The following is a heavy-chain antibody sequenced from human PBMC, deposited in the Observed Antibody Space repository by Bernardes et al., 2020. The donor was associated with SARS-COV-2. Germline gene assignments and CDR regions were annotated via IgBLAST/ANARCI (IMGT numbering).Heavy chain of an antibody. CDR3: ATRESYHDY. D-gene: IGHD3-10*01. V-gene: IGHV4-59*08. J-gene: IGHJ4*02. CDR1: GVSISSHY. CDR2: ISNSGST. Sequence: SETLSLTCAVSGVSISSHYWSWIRQPPGKGLEWIGYISNSGSTNYNPSLQSRVTISVDTSKNEVSPKLSSVTAADTAVYFCATRESYHDYWCQGALVTVSS.